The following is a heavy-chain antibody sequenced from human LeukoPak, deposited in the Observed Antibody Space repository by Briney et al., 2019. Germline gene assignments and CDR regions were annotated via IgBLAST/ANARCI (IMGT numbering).Heavy chain of an antibody. J-gene: IGHJ4*02. CDR1: GFTFNNYG. D-gene: IGHD2-2*01. V-gene: IGHV3-30*18. Sequence: GGSLRLSCAASGFTFNNYGMHWVRQAPRKGLEWVAVISYDGRNKHYPDSVKGRFTISRDISTDTLWLQMDSLRTEDTAVYYCAKGPLRGTAAAIDYWGQGTLVTVSS. CDR2: ISYDGRNK. CDR3: AKGPLRGTAAAIDY.